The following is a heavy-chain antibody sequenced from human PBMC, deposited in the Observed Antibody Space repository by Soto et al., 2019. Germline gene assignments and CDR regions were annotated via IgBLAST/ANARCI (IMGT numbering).Heavy chain of an antibody. CDR3: ARKESVGAFDI. V-gene: IGHV4-34*01. Sequence: PSETLSLTCAVYGGSFSGYYWSWIRQPPGKGLEWIGEINHSGSTNYNPSLKSRVTISVDTSKNQFSLELSSVTAADTAVYYCARKESVGAFDIWGQGTMVTVSS. CDR2: INHSGST. CDR1: GGSFSGYY. D-gene: IGHD3-16*01. J-gene: IGHJ3*02.